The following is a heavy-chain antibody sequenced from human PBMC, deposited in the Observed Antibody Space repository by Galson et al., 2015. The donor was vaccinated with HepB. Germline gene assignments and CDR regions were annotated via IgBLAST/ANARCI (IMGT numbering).Heavy chain of an antibody. J-gene: IGHJ5*02. V-gene: IGHV2-70*01. D-gene: IGHD3-3*01. CDR1: GFSLSTSGMC. Sequence: PALVKPTQTLTLTCTFSGFSLSTSGMCVSWIRQPPGKALEWLALIDWDDDKYYSTSLKTRLTISKDTSKNQVVLTMTNMDPVDTATYYCARSWRNYDFWSGYYNWFDPWGQGTLVTVSS. CDR3: ARSWRNYDFWSGYYNWFDP. CDR2: IDWDDDK.